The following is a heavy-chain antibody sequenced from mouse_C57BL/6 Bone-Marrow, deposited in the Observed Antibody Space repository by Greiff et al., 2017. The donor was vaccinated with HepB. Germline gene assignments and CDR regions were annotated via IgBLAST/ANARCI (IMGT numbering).Heavy chain of an antibody. CDR3: ARDYGGPYYFDY. J-gene: IGHJ2*01. Sequence: VQLQQPGAELVKPGASVKLSCKASGYTFTSYWMQWVKQRPGQGLEWIGEIDPSDSDTNYNQKFKGKATLTVDTSSRTAYMQLSSLTAEYSAAYYGARDYGGPYYFDYWGQGTTLTVSS. D-gene: IGHD1-1*01. CDR2: IDPSDSDT. CDR1: GYTFTSYW. V-gene: IGHV1-50*01.